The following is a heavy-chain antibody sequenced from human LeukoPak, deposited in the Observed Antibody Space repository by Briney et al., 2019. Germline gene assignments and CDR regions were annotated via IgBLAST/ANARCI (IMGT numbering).Heavy chain of an antibody. V-gene: IGHV4-4*09. CDR1: GGSISSYY. J-gene: IGHJ6*03. CDR2: IYTSGST. D-gene: IGHD5-12*01. CDR3: ARIFSGYDYYYYYYYYMDV. Sequence: PSETLSLTCTVSGGSISSYYWSWIRQPPGKGLEWIGYIYTSGSTNYNPSLKSRVTISVDTSKNQFSLKLSSVTAADTAVYCCARIFSGYDYYYYYYYYMDVWGKGTTVTVSS.